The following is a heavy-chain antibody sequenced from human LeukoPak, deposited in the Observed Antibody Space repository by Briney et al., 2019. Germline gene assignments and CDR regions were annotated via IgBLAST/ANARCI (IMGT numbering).Heavy chain of an antibody. J-gene: IGHJ6*02. Sequence: PSETLSLTCTVPGGSISSYYWSWIRQPPGKGLEWIGYIYYSGSTNYNPSLKSRVTISVDTSKNQFSLKLSSVTAADTAVYYCARAKRYSYAPSGMDVWGQGTTVTVSS. V-gene: IGHV4-59*01. CDR2: IYYSGST. CDR3: ARAKRYSYAPSGMDV. D-gene: IGHD5-18*01. CDR1: GGSISSYY.